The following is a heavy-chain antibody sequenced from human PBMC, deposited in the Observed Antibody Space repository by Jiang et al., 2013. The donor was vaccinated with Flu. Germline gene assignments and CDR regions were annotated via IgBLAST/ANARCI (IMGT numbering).Heavy chain of an antibody. Sequence: LLKPSETLSLTCTVSGGSISSSSYYWGWIRQPPGKGLEWIGSIYYSGSTYYNPSLKSRVTISVDTSKNQFSLKLSSVTAADTAVYYCARHPVTHFDYWGQGTLVTVSS. CDR3: ARHPVTHFDY. CDR2: IYYSGST. J-gene: IGHJ4*02. CDR1: GGSISSSSYY. D-gene: IGHD4-23*01. V-gene: IGHV4-39*07.